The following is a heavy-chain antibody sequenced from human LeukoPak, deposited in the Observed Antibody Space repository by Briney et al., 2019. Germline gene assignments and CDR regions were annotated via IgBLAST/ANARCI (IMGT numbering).Heavy chain of an antibody. V-gene: IGHV3-21*01. CDR3: ASQFSGYSSGWFRY. J-gene: IGHJ4*02. CDR2: ISSSTTYI. CDR1: GFSFSTYT. D-gene: IGHD6-19*01. Sequence: GGSLRLSCAASGFSFSTYTMNWVRQAAGKGLEWVSSISSSTTYIYYADSVKGRFTVSRDNAKNSLYLQMNSLRAEDTAVYYCASQFSGYSSGWFRYWGQGTLVTVSS.